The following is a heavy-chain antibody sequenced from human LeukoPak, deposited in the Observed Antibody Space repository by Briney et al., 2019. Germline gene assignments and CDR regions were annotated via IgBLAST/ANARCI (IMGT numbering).Heavy chain of an antibody. V-gene: IGHV4-30-4*01. CDR1: GGSISSGDYY. CDR3: VRGDILTGYYKPPPGY. CDR2: IYYSGST. Sequence: SETLSLTCTVSGGSISSGDYYWSWIRQPPGKGLEWIGYIYYSGSTYYNPSLKSRVTISVDTSKNQFSLKLSSVTAADTAVYYCVRGDILTGYYKPPPGYWGQGTLVTVSS. D-gene: IGHD3-9*01. J-gene: IGHJ4*02.